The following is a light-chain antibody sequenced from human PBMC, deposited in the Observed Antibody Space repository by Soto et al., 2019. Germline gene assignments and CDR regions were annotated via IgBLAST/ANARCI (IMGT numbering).Light chain of an antibody. CDR1: MSDIGSYNY. Sequence: QSALTQPASVSGSPGQSVTLSCTGTMSDIGSYNYVSWFQQHPGKAPKLIIYEVANRPSGISTRFSGSKSGNTASLTISGLQAEDEADYYCSSYKFSTTLRVYGGGTKLTVL. J-gene: IGLJ3*02. CDR2: EVA. CDR3: SSYKFSTTLRV. V-gene: IGLV2-14*01.